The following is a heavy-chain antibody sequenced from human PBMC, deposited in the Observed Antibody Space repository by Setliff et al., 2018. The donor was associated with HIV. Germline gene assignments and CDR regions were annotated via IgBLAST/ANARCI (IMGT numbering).Heavy chain of an antibody. Sequence: PSETLSLTCTVSGYSIGSSSYYLAWIRQPPGKGLECIGNIYYSGSTYYNPSLKTRGTISVDGSKNHFSLKLKSVTAADTAVYYCARWHPPYGFWEEDYWGQGTLVTVSS. V-gene: IGHV4-39*01. CDR1: GYSIGSSSYY. D-gene: IGHD3-10*01. CDR2: IYYSGST. CDR3: ARWHPPYGFWEEDY. J-gene: IGHJ4*02.